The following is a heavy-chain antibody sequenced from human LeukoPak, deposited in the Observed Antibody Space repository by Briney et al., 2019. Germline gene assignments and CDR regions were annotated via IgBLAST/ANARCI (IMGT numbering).Heavy chain of an antibody. Sequence: GGSLRLSCAASGFTFSSYSMNWVRQAPGKGLEWVSSISSSSSYIYYADSAKGRFTISRDNSKNTLYLQLNRLRVEDTAVYYCVRGDGLILFDYWGQGTLVTVSS. D-gene: IGHD5-24*01. CDR1: GFTFSSYS. CDR3: VRGDGLILFDY. V-gene: IGHV3-21*01. CDR2: ISSSSSYI. J-gene: IGHJ4*02.